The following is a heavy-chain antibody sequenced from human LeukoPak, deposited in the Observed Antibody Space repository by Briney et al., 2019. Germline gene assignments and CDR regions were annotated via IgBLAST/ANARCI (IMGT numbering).Heavy chain of an antibody. J-gene: IGHJ4*02. V-gene: IGHV1-69*13. CDR2: IITIFGAA. Sequence: SVKVSCKASGGTFSTYTFSWVRQAPGQGLEWIGRIITIFGAANYAQKFQGRVTISADESTGTVYMELRSLRSEDTAVYYCARDPDSWGQGTLVTVSP. CDR3: ARDPDS. CDR1: GGTFSTYT.